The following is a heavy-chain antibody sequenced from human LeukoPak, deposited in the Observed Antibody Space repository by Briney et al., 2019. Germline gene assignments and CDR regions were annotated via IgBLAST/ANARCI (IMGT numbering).Heavy chain of an antibody. CDR2: IKQDGSEK. Sequence: PGGSLRLSCAASGFTFSSYWMSWVRQAPGKGLEWVANIKQDGSEKYYVDSVKGRFTISRDNAKNSLYLQMNSLRAEDTAVYYCARVSPMERRDAFDIWGQGTMVTVSS. D-gene: IGHD1-26*01. CDR3: ARVSPMERRDAFDI. CDR1: GFTFSSYW. J-gene: IGHJ3*02. V-gene: IGHV3-7*01.